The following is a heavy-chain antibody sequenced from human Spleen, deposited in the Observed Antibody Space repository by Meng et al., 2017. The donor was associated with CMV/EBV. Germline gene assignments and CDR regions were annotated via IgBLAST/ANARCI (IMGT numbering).Heavy chain of an antibody. J-gene: IGHJ5*02. CDR1: GGTFSSYA. CDR2: IIPIFSIA. Sequence: SVKVSCKASGGTFSSYAFSWVRQAPGQGLEWMGGIIPIFSIANYAQKFQGRVTITTDESTSTAYMEVNGLRSEDTAVYYCARGNIEGAIGENWFDPWGQGTLVTVSS. V-gene: IGHV1-69*05. CDR3: ARGNIEGAIGENWFDP. D-gene: IGHD1-26*01.